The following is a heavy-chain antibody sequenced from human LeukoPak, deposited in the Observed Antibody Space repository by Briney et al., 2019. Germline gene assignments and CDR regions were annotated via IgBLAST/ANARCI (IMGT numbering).Heavy chain of an antibody. Sequence: PSGTLSLTCAVSGGSISSSNWWSWVRQPPGKGLEWIGEIYHSGSTNYNPSLKSRVTISVDKSKNQFSLKLSSVTASDTGVYYCARRYNWNLVAFDVWGQGTMVTVSA. CDR3: ARRYNWNLVAFDV. J-gene: IGHJ3*01. CDR1: GGSISSSNW. V-gene: IGHV4-4*02. D-gene: IGHD1-1*01. CDR2: IYHSGST.